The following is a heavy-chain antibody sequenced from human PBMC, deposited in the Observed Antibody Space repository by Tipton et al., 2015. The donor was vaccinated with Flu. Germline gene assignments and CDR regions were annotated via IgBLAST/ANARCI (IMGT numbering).Heavy chain of an antibody. D-gene: IGHD3-10*01. CDR3: ARGSGSGTFMIFDI. Sequence: TLSLTCTVSGGSLSSYYWSWIRQPAGKGLEWIGRIYTSGDTKYNPSLRGRLTMSVDASKEEFSLKLSSVTAADTAVYYCARGSGSGTFMIFDIWGQGTLVTVSS. CDR2: IYTSGDT. V-gene: IGHV4-4*07. J-gene: IGHJ4*02. CDR1: GGSLSSYY.